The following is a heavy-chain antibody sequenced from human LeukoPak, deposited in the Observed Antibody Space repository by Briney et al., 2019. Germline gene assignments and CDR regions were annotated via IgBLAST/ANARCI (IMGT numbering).Heavy chain of an antibody. CDR2: ISAYNGNT. V-gene: IGHV1-18*04. Sequence: ASVKVSCKASGYTFTSYGISWVRHAPGQGLEWMGWISAYNGNTNYEQKLQGRVTMTTDTSTSTAYMEVRSLRSVYTAVYYCARDKSYYDILTGYYYYYGMDFWGKGTTVTVSS. CDR1: GYTFTSYG. D-gene: IGHD3-9*01. J-gene: IGHJ6*04. CDR3: ARDKSYYDILTGYYYYYGMDF.